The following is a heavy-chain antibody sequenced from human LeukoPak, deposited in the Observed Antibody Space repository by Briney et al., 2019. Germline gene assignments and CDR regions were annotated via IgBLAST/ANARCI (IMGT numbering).Heavy chain of an antibody. Sequence: SVKVSCKASGGTFSSYAISWVRQAPGQGLEWMGRIIPILGIANYAQKFQGRVTITADKSTSTAYMELSSLRSEDTAVYYCARDGYYDSSGYAPNFDYWGQGTLVTVSS. CDR1: GGTFSSYA. V-gene: IGHV1-69*04. D-gene: IGHD3-22*01. CDR2: IIPILGIA. CDR3: ARDGYYDSSGYAPNFDY. J-gene: IGHJ4*02.